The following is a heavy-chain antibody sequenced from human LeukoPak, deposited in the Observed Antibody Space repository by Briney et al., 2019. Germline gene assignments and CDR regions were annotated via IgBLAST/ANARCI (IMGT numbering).Heavy chain of an antibody. V-gene: IGHV3-33*01. CDR3: ARDKVPMITFGGAPDY. CDR1: GFTFSSYG. D-gene: IGHD3-16*01. J-gene: IGHJ4*02. Sequence: PGGSLRLSCAASGFTFSSYGMHWVRQAPGQGLEWVAVIWYDGSNKYYADSVKGRVTISRDNSKNTVYMQMNSLTAEDTAVYYCARDKVPMITFGGAPDYWGQGTLVTVSS. CDR2: IWYDGSNK.